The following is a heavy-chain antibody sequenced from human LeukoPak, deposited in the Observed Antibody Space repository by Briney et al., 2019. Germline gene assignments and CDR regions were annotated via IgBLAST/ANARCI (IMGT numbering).Heavy chain of an antibody. Sequence: PSETLSLTCTVSGDSISSYYWIWIRQPPGKGLEWIGYIYYTGSTNYSPSLKSRVTMSVDTSKNQFSLKLSSVTAADTAVYYCASCYGGNGNAFDTWGQGTMVTVS. J-gene: IGHJ3*02. CDR3: ASCYGGNGNAFDT. CDR2: IYYTGST. V-gene: IGHV4-59*12. D-gene: IGHD4-23*01. CDR1: GDSISSYY.